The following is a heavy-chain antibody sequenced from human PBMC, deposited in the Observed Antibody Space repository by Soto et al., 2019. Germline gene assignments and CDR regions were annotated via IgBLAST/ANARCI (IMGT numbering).Heavy chain of an antibody. CDR2: IWYDGSNK. CDR3: ARTYSNYVFGLRY. CDR1: GFTFSSYG. V-gene: IGHV3-33*08. J-gene: IGHJ4*02. Sequence: PGGSLRLSCAASGFTFSSYGMHWVRQAPGKGLEWVAVIWYDGSNKYYADSVKGRFTISRDNSKNTLYLQMNSLRAEDTAVYYCARTYSNYVFGLRYWGQGTLVTVSS. D-gene: IGHD4-4*01.